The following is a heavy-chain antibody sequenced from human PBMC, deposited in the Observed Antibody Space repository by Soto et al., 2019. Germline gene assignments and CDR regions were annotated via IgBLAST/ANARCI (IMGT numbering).Heavy chain of an antibody. CDR3: AKDGITGTKTYYYYYYYMDV. J-gene: IGHJ6*03. V-gene: IGHV3-30*18. Sequence: GGSLRLSCAASGFTFSSYGMHWVRQAPGKGLEWVAVISYDGSNKYYADSVKGRFTISRDNSKNTLYLQMNSLRAEDTAVYYCAKDGITGTKTYYYYYYYMDVWGKGTTVTVSS. D-gene: IGHD1-20*01. CDR1: GFTFSSYG. CDR2: ISYDGSNK.